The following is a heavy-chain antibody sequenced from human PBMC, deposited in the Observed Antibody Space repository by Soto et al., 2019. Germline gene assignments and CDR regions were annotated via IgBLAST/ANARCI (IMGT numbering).Heavy chain of an antibody. CDR3: ARQSCSSTSCYSWVSWFDP. J-gene: IGHJ5*02. CDR1: GGSISSYY. V-gene: IGHV4-59*08. Sequence: QVQLQESGPGLVKPSETLSLTCTVSGGSISSYYWSWIRQPPGKGLEWVGQIYYSGSTTYNPSLKSRVTISVDTSKNQFSLKLSSVTAADTAVYYCARQSCSSTSCYSWVSWFDPWGQGTLVTVSS. CDR2: IYYSGST. D-gene: IGHD2-2*01.